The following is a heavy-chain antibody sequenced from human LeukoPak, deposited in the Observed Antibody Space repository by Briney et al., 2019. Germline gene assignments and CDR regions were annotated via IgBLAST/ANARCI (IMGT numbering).Heavy chain of an antibody. CDR1: GGSISSGGYY. J-gene: IGHJ5*02. Sequence: SQTLCLTCTVSGGSISSGGYYWCWIRQHPGKGLEWIGYIYYSGSTYYNPSLKSRVTISVDTSKNQFSLKLSSVTAADTAVYYCARAAPGHIVVATASVAGWFDPWGQGTLVTVSS. V-gene: IGHV4-31*03. CDR3: ARAAPGHIVVATASVAGWFDP. D-gene: IGHD2-21*02. CDR2: IYYSGST.